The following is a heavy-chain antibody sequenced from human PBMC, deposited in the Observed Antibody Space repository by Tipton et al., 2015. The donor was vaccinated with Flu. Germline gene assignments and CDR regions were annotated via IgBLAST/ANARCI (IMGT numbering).Heavy chain of an antibody. CDR3: ARRDYSNYVSQPKNWFDS. CDR2: IYQSGGT. D-gene: IGHD4-11*01. V-gene: IGHV4-4*02. J-gene: IGHJ5*01. Sequence: TLSLTCVVSGGSISSTSWWSWVRQSPGKGMEWIGEIYQSGGTNYNPSLKSRVNISVDRSKNRFSLKMTSVTAADTAVYYCARRDYSNYVSQPKNWFDSWGQGTLVTVSS. CDR1: GGSISSTSW.